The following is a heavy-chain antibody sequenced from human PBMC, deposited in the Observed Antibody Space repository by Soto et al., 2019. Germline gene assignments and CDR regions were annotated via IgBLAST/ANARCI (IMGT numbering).Heavy chain of an antibody. D-gene: IGHD3-3*01. CDR3: ARGASYYYFWSGYYSEGGPTYYYYMDV. CDR2: IKSGGTT. Sequence: GSLRLSCAASGFTVSSKYMTWVRQAPGKGLEWVSLIKSGGTTYYADSVKGRFTISRDNSENTLHLQMNNLRVEDTAVYNCARGASYYYFWSGYYSEGGPTYYYYMDVWGKGTTVTVSS. J-gene: IGHJ6*03. V-gene: IGHV3-66*01. CDR1: GFTVSSKY.